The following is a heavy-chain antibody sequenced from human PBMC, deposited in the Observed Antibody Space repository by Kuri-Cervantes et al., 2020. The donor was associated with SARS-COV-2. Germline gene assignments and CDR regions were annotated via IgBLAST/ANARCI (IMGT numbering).Heavy chain of an antibody. CDR1: GFTFSSYA. CDR3: AKVVGYGGNSESCYYYGMDV. D-gene: IGHD4-23*01. Sequence: LSLTCAASGFTFSSYAMGWVRQAPGKGLEWVSAISGSGGSTYYADSVKGRFTISRDNSKNTLYLQMNSLRAEDTAVYYCAKVVGYGGNSESCYYYGMDVWGQGTTVTVSS. J-gene: IGHJ6*02. CDR2: ISGSGGST. V-gene: IGHV3-23*01.